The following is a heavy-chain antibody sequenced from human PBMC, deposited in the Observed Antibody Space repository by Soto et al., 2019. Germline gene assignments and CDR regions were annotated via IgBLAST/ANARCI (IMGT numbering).Heavy chain of an antibody. J-gene: IGHJ6*02. D-gene: IGHD6-13*01. V-gene: IGHV1-18*01. CDR3: ARTSAAGKYYYGMDV. CDR1: GYTFISYG. Sequence: ASVKVSCKASGYTFISYGISWVRQAPGQGLEWMGWISSYNGNTNYAQKLQGRVTMTTDTSTTTAYMELRSLTSDDTAMYYCARTSAAGKYYYGMDVWGQGTTVTVSS. CDR2: ISSYNGNT.